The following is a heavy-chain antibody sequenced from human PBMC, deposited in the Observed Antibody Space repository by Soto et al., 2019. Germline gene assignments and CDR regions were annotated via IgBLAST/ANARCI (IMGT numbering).Heavy chain of an antibody. CDR2: IYYSGST. V-gene: IGHV4-39*01. CDR1: GGSISSSSYY. D-gene: IGHD3-3*01. J-gene: IGHJ2*01. Sequence: QLQLQESGPGLVKPSETLSLTCTVSGGSISSSSYYWGWIRQPPGKGLEWIGSIYYSGSTYYNPSLKSRVPLAVDTPKGQFALKLGPVAAADTAVYYCARRGYDFWSGYPSYWYFDLWGRGTLVTVSS. CDR3: ARRGYDFWSGYPSYWYFDL.